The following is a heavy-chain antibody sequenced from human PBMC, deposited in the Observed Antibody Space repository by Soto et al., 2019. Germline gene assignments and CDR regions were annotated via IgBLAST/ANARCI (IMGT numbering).Heavy chain of an antibody. Sequence: EVPLLESGGGLVQPGGSLRLSCAASGFTFSSYAMSWVRQAPGKGLEWVSAISGSGGSTYYADSVKGRFTISRDNSKNTLYLQMNSLRAEDTAVYYCAKGHYDYSGYDSHFDYWGQGTLVTVSS. CDR3: AKGHYDYSGYDSHFDY. CDR2: ISGSGGST. D-gene: IGHD5-12*01. J-gene: IGHJ4*02. V-gene: IGHV3-23*01. CDR1: GFTFSSYA.